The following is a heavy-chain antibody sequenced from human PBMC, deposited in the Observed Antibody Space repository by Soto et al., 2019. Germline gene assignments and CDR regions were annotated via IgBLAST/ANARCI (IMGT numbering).Heavy chain of an antibody. CDR3: ARLGGTRYDSSGPYYYYYYGMDV. CDR2: INPSGGST. CDR1: GYTFTSYY. V-gene: IGHV1-46*01. Sequence: ASVKVSCKASGYTFTSYYMHWVRQAPGQGLEWMGIINPSGGSTSYAQKFQGRVTMTRDTSTSTVYMELSSLRSEDTAVYYCARLGGTRYDSSGPYYYYYYGMDVWGQ. D-gene: IGHD3-22*01. J-gene: IGHJ6*02.